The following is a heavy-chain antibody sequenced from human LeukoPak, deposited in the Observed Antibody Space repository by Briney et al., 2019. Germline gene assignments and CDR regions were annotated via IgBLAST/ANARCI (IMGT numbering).Heavy chain of an antibody. V-gene: IGHV4-39*01. CDR3: ARLTKGRYFDYIFDY. CDR2: IYYNGST. Sequence: SETLSLTCAVSGGSIIRTDSYWGWIRQSPGKGLEWIGSIYYNGSTHYNPSLKSRLTISVDTSKNEFSLGLRFVTIADTAVYYCARLTKGRYFDYIFDYWGQGSLVTVSS. CDR1: GGSIIRTDSY. J-gene: IGHJ4*02. D-gene: IGHD3-9*01.